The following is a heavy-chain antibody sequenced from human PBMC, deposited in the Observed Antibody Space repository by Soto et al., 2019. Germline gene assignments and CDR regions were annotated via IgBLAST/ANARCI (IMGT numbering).Heavy chain of an antibody. V-gene: IGHV4-59*01. CDR1: GVSISSYY. CDR3: ARAAGAVAGRFDY. D-gene: IGHD6-19*01. CDR2: MYYSGST. Sequence: SETLSLTCTVSGVSISSYYWSWIRQPPGKGLEWIGYMYYSGSTNYNPSLKSRVTISVDTSRNQFSLNLSSVTAADTAVYYCARAAGAVAGRFDYWGQGTLVTVSS. J-gene: IGHJ4*02.